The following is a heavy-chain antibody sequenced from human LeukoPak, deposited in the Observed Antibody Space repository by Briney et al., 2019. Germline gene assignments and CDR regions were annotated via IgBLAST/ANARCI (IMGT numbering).Heavy chain of an antibody. J-gene: IGHJ4*02. Sequence: GGSLRLSCAASGFTFSTYVMTWFHQAPGRGLEWVASILESGARTYYPDSVKGRFTISRDNSKNTLYLQMNSLTAEDTAIYYCARRPVSRTLDYWGQGTLVTVSS. CDR3: ARRPVSRTLDY. V-gene: IGHV3-23*01. CDR1: GFTFSTYV. CDR2: ILESGART.